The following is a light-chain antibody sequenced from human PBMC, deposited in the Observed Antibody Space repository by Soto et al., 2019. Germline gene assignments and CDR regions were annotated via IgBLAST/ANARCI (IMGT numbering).Light chain of an antibody. CDR2: AAS. J-gene: IGKJ1*01. Sequence: ESVLTQSPGTLSLSPWERATLSCRASQSVSSSYLAWYQKTPGQAPRLLIYAASTRATGIPARFSGSGSGTDSPPTISRLPSEDSAVYYRQQYNNWPAFGQGTKVDIK. V-gene: IGKV3-15*01. CDR1: QSVSSSY. CDR3: QQYNNWPA.